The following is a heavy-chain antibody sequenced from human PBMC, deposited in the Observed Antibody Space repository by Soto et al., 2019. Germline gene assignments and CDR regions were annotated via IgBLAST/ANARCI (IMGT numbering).Heavy chain of an antibody. CDR3: AKPMYSSSWLEGSFDI. CDR1: GFTFSSYG. J-gene: IGHJ3*02. V-gene: IGHV3-30*18. Sequence: GGSLRLSCAASGFTFSSYGMHWVRQAPGKGLEWVAVISYDGSNKYYADSVKGRFTISRDNSKNTLYLQMNSLRAEDTAVYYCAKPMYSSSWLEGSFDIWGQGTMVTVSS. D-gene: IGHD6-13*01. CDR2: ISYDGSNK.